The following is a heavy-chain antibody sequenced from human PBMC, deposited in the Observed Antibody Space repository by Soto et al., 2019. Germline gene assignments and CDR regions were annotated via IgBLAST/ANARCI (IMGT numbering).Heavy chain of an antibody. J-gene: IGHJ6*02. CDR3: ASADIVATLDYYGMDV. Sequence: PSETLSLTCAVYGVSFSGYYWSWIRQPPGKGLEWIGEINHSGSTNYNPSLKSRDTISVDTSKNQFSLKLSSVTAADTAVYYCASADIVATLDYYGMDVWGQGTTVTVSS. CDR1: GVSFSGYY. D-gene: IGHD5-12*01. CDR2: INHSGST. V-gene: IGHV4-34*01.